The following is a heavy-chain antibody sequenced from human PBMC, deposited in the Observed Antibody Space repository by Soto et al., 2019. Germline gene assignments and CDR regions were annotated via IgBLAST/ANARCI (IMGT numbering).Heavy chain of an antibody. CDR3: ARSQGYSSGCVDY. V-gene: IGHV3-33*01. D-gene: IGHD6-19*01. J-gene: IGHJ4*02. CDR2: IWYDGSNK. CDR1: GFTFSSYG. Sequence: QVQLVESGGGVVQPGRSLRLSCAASGFTFSSYGMHWVRQAPGKGLEWVAVIWYDGSNKYYADSVKGRFTISRDNSKNTLYLQINSLRAEDTAVYYCARSQGYSSGCVDYWGQGTLVTVSS.